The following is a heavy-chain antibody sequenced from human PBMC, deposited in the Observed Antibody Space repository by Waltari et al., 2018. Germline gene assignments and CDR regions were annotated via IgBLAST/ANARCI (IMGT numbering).Heavy chain of an antibody. CDR3: AKDQGYAGKDGDLRH. CDR1: GFRFANYA. V-gene: IGHV3-23*04. J-gene: IGHJ1*01. Sequence: EVQLVESGGGLVQPGGSLKLSCGVSGFRFANYAWCWVRQAPGKGLEWVSGIRGAGENSYYADSVKGRFTISRDNSKNILFLQMNSLRAEDTAVYYCAKDQGYAGKDGDLRHWGQGSLVSVSS. CDR2: IRGAGENS. D-gene: IGHD2-2*01.